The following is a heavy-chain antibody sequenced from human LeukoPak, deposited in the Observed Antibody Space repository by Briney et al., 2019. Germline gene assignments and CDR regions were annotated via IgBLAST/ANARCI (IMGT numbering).Heavy chain of an antibody. CDR1: GYTFTSYG. J-gene: IGHJ4*02. CDR3: ARSWPIVVVPAASAAGDY. Sequence: GASVKVSCKASGYTFTSYGISWVRQAPGQGLEWMGWISAYNGNTNYAQKLQGRVTMTTDTSTSTAYMELRGLRSDDTAVYYCARSWPIVVVPAASAAGDYWGQGTLVTVSS. D-gene: IGHD2-2*01. CDR2: ISAYNGNT. V-gene: IGHV1-18*01.